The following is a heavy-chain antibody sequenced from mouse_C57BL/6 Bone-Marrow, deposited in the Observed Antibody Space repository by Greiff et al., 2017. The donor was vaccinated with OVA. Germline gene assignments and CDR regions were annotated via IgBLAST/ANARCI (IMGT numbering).Heavy chain of an antibody. CDR2: IWSGGST. D-gene: IGHD4-1*01. J-gene: IGHJ1*03. V-gene: IGHV2-2*01. Sequence: QVQLKQSGPGLVQPSQSLSITCTVSGFSLTSYGVHWVRQSPGKGLEWLGVIWSGGSTDYNAAFISRLSISKANSKSQVFFKMNSRQADDTAIDYCARRTGRGYYWYFDVWGTGTTVTVSA. CDR1: GFSLTSYG. CDR3: ARRTGRGYYWYFDV.